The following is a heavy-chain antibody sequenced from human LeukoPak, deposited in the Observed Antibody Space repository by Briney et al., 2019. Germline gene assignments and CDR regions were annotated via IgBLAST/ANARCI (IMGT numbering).Heavy chain of an antibody. J-gene: IGHJ4*02. V-gene: IGHV3-23*01. Sequence: PGGSLRLSCAASGFTFSSYAMGWVRQAPGKGVEWFSSISGSGDTTYYADSVKGRFTISRDNSKNTLYLRMHSLRAEDTAVYFCAKHQLVGPCYFDYWGQGTLVTVSS. D-gene: IGHD1-1*01. CDR3: AKHQLVGPCYFDY. CDR2: ISGSGDTT. CDR1: GFTFSSYA.